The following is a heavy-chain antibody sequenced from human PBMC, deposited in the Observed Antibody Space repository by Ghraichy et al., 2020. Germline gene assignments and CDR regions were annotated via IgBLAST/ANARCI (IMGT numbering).Heavy chain of an antibody. CDR3: ARDRVWTVTPFDY. D-gene: IGHD4-17*01. CDR2: ISSSSSTI. J-gene: IGHJ4*02. CDR1: GFTFSSYS. V-gene: IGHV3-48*02. Sequence: GESLNISCAASGFTFSSYSMNWVRQAPGKGLEWVSYISSSSSTIYYADSVKGRFTISRDNAKNSLYLQMNSLRDEDTAVYYCARDRVWTVTPFDYWGQGTLVTVSS.